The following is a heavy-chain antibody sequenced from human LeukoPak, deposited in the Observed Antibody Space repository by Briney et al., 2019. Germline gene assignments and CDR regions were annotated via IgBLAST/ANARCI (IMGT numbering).Heavy chain of an antibody. CDR3: ARHAWASWGDCSSTSCYGFDY. Sequence: PSETLSLTCTVSGDSISGNYWSWIRQPAGKGLEWIGRIYASGTTNYNPSLKSRVTMSQDTSKNQFSLKLSSVTAADTAVYYCARHAWASWGDCSSTSCYGFDYWGQGTLVTVSS. CDR2: IYASGTT. CDR1: GDSISGNY. D-gene: IGHD2-2*01. J-gene: IGHJ4*02. V-gene: IGHV4-4*07.